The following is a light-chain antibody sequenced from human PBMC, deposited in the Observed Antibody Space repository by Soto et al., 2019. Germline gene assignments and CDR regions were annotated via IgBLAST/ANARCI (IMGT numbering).Light chain of an antibody. Sequence: QSVLTQPRSVSGSPGQSVTISCTGTSSDVGGYNYVSWYQQHPGKAPKLMIYDVSKRPSGVPDRFSGSKSGNTASLTISGLQAEDEADYYCCSYGGRSTPVVLGGGTKLTVL. CDR3: CSYGGRSTPVV. V-gene: IGLV2-11*01. J-gene: IGLJ2*01. CDR1: SSDVGGYNY. CDR2: DVS.